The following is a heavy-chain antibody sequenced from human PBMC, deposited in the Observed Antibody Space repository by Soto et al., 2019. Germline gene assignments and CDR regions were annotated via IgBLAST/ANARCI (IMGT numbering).Heavy chain of an antibody. V-gene: IGHV1-3*01. CDR3: AREDSSGWDRNWFDR. CDR1: GYTFTSYA. D-gene: IGHD6-19*01. CDR2: INAGNGNT. J-gene: IGHJ5*02. Sequence: GASVKVSCKASGYTFTSYAMHWVRQAPGQRLEWMGWINAGNGNTKYSQKFQGRVTITRDTSASTAYMELSSLRSEDTAVYFCAREDSSGWDRNWFDRWGQGTRVTVSS.